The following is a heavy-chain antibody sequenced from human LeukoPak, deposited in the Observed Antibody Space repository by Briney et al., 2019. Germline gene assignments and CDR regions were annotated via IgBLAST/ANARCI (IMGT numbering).Heavy chain of an antibody. V-gene: IGHV6-1*01. CDR1: GDSVSSNSAA. CDR3: ARAYDFWSGYYGNWFDP. CDR2: TYYRSKWYN. J-gene: IGHJ5*02. D-gene: IGHD3-3*01. Sequence: SQTPSLTCAISGDSVSSNSAAWNWIRQSPSRGLEWLGRTYYRSKWYNDYAVSVKSRITINPDTSKNQFSLQLNSVTPEDTAVYYCARAYDFWSGYYGNWFDPWGQGTLVTVSS.